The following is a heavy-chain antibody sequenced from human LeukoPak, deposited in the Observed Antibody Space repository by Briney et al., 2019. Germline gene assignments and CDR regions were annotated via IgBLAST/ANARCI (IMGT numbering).Heavy chain of an antibody. Sequence: ASVKVSCKASGFTFTSYDINWVRQAPGQGLEWMGWMNPNSGNTRHAQKVQGRITMTGDTSISTAYMELSSLRSEDTAVYYCARGPSLVRGVIMPGSVGGMDVWGQGTTVTVCS. V-gene: IGHV1-8*01. D-gene: IGHD3-10*01. CDR3: ARGPSLVRGVIMPGSVGGMDV. J-gene: IGHJ6*02. CDR2: MNPNSGNT. CDR1: GFTFTSYD.